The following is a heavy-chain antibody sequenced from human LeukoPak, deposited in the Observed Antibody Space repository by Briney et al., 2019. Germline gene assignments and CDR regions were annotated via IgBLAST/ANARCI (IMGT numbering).Heavy chain of an antibody. J-gene: IGHJ4*02. D-gene: IGHD5-12*01. Sequence: ASVKVSCKASGYTFTSYGISWVRQAPGQGLEWVGWISAYNAYTNYTQRLQGRVTMTTDTSTSTAYMELRSLRSDDTAVYYCARDLHGYSGYDWAYWGQGTLVTVSS. CDR3: ARDLHGYSGYDWAY. V-gene: IGHV1-18*01. CDR2: ISAYNAYT. CDR1: GYTFTSYG.